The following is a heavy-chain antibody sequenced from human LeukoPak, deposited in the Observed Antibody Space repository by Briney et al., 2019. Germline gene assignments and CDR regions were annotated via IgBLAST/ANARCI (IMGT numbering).Heavy chain of an antibody. Sequence: ASVKVSCKASGYTFTGYYMHWVRQAPGQGLEWMGWINPNSGSTNYAQKFQGRVTMTRDTSISTAYMELSSLRSEDTAVYYCARSKGIVGAIRRWYYFDYWGQGTLVTVSS. D-gene: IGHD1-26*01. CDR3: ARSKGIVGAIRRWYYFDY. CDR1: GYTFTGYY. CDR2: INPNSGST. J-gene: IGHJ4*02. V-gene: IGHV1-2*02.